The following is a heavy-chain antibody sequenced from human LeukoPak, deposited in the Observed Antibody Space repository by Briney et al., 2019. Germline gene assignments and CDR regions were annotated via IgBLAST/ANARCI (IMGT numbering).Heavy chain of an antibody. D-gene: IGHD3-3*01. CDR1: GFTFSSYA. CDR3: AKSAGYDFWSGYYLDY. Sequence: PGGSLRLSCAASGFTFSSYAMSWVRQAPGKGLEWVSAISGSGGSTYHADSVKGLFTISRDNSKNTLYMQMNSLRAEDTAVYYCAKSAGYDFWSGYYLDYWGQGTLVTVSS. CDR2: ISGSGGST. J-gene: IGHJ4*02. V-gene: IGHV3-23*01.